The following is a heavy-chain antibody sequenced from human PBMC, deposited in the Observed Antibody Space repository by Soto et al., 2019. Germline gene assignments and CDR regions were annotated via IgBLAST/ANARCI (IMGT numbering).Heavy chain of an antibody. CDR3: AREVATAMGD. Sequence: QVQLQESGPGLVKPSQTLSLTCTVSGDSISSGRYYWTWIRQHPGKGLEWIGYIYYSGSTYYNPSLKSRVTIPVDTSKNQFSLKLSSVTAADTAVYYCAREVATAMGDWGQGTLVTVSS. CDR2: IYYSGST. CDR1: GDSISSGRYY. J-gene: IGHJ4*02. V-gene: IGHV4-31*03. D-gene: IGHD5-18*01.